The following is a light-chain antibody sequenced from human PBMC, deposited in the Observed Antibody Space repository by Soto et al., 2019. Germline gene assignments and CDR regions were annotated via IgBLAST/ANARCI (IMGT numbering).Light chain of an antibody. Sequence: QSVLTQPPSASGSPGQSVTRSCTGTSSDVGGYDYVSWYQQHPGKAPKLVIYEVTKRPSGVPDRFSGSKSGNTASLTVSGLQAEDEADYYCSSYAGSSTLYVFGTGTKVTVL. CDR2: EVT. J-gene: IGLJ1*01. CDR1: SSDVGGYDY. V-gene: IGLV2-8*01. CDR3: SSYAGSSTLYV.